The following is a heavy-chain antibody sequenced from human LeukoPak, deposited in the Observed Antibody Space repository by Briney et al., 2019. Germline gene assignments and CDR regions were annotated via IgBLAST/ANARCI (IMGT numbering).Heavy chain of an antibody. V-gene: IGHV3-30*03. J-gene: IGHJ4*02. CDR2: LSSGGINK. CDR1: GFTFSTYG. CDR3: ARDHAGSGRAFDY. D-gene: IGHD2-15*01. Sequence: PGGSLRLSCAASGFTFSTYGIHWVRQAPGKGLEWVGLLSSGGINKHYADSVKGRFIISRDNSMNTLYLQVNSLGVEDTAVYYCARDHAGSGRAFDYWGQGTLVTVSS.